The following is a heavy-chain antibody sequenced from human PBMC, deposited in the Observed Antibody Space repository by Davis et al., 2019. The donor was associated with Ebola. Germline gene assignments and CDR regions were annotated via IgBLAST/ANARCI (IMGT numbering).Heavy chain of an antibody. CDR3: ARGHQVYDYIWGSYRSYYFDY. CDR2: INHSGST. Sequence: PGGSLRLSCAVSGGSFSGYYWSWIRQSPGKGLEWIGEINHSGSTNYNPSLKSRVTISVDTSKKQFSLKLSSVTAADTAVFYCARGHQVYDYIWGSYRSYYFDYWGQGTLVAVSS. CDR1: GGSFSGYY. V-gene: IGHV4-34*01. D-gene: IGHD3-16*02. J-gene: IGHJ4*02.